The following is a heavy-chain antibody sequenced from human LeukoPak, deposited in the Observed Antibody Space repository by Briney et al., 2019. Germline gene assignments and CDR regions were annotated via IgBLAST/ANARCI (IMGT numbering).Heavy chain of an antibody. CDR3: ARAGIAGGRWFDP. J-gene: IGHJ5*02. Sequence: PSETLSLTCAVYGGSFSGYYWSWIRQPPGKGLEWIGEINHSGSTNYNPSLKSRVTISVDTSKNQFSLKLSSVTAADTAVYYCARAGIAGGRWFDPWGQGTLVTVSS. CDR2: INHSGST. V-gene: IGHV4-34*01. CDR1: GGSFSGYY. D-gene: IGHD6-13*01.